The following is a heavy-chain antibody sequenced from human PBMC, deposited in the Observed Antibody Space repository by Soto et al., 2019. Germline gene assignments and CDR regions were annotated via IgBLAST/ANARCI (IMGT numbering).Heavy chain of an antibody. V-gene: IGHV3-33*01. CDR3: ARELAAVAGTPSSRGY. Sequence: QVQLVESGGGVVQPGRSLRLSCAASGFTFSSYGMHWVRQAPGKGLEWVAVIWYDGSNKYYADSVKGRFTISRDNSKNTLYLQMNSLRAEATAVYYCARELAAVAGTPSSRGYWGQGTLVTVSS. D-gene: IGHD6-19*01. J-gene: IGHJ4*02. CDR2: IWYDGSNK. CDR1: GFTFSSYG.